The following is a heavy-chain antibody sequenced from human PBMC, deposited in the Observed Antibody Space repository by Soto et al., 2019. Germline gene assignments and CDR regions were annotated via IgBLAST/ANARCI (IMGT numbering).Heavy chain of an antibody. Sequence: QVQLVESGGGVVQPGRSLRLSCAASGFTFSSYAMHWVRQAPGKGLEWVAVISYDGSNKYYADSVKGRFTISRDNSKNTLYLQMNSLRAYDTAVYYCARDQEGTMIVVVLDYWGQGTLVTVSS. CDR3: ARDQEGTMIVVVLDY. CDR1: GFTFSSYA. D-gene: IGHD3-22*01. CDR2: ISYDGSNK. J-gene: IGHJ4*02. V-gene: IGHV3-30-3*01.